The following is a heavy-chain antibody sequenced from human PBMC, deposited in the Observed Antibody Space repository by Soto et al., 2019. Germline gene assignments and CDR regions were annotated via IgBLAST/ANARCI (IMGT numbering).Heavy chain of an antibody. CDR3: ARVDCSSTSCYFVFDY. V-gene: IGHV4-59*01. D-gene: IGHD2-2*01. Sequence: SETLSLTCTVSGGSISSYYWSWIRQPPGKGLEWIGYIYYSGSTNYNPSLKSRVTISVDTSKNQFSLKLSSVTAADTAVYYCARVDCSSTSCYFVFDYWGQGTLVTVSS. J-gene: IGHJ4*02. CDR1: GGSISSYY. CDR2: IYYSGST.